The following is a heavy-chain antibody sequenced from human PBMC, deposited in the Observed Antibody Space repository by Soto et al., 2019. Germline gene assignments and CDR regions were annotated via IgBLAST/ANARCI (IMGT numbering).Heavy chain of an antibody. Sequence: VQLLESGGGLVQPGGSLRLSCAASGFTFSTYAMIWVRQAPGKGLEWVSAISGSGGSTYYLDSVKGRFTISRDNSKNTLSLQMNSLRVEDTAVYYCVKEALAGDMDLWGQGTTVIVSS. CDR1: GFTFSTYA. CDR3: VKEALAGDMDL. V-gene: IGHV3-23*01. J-gene: IGHJ6*02. D-gene: IGHD3-16*01. CDR2: ISGSGGST.